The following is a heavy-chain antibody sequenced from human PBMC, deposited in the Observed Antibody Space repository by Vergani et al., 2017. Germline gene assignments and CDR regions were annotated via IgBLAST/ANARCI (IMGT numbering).Heavy chain of an antibody. V-gene: IGHV4-4*07. J-gene: IGHJ4*02. CDR1: GAPISYWC. CDR2: LCPSGST. D-gene: IGHD7-27*01. Sequence: QVQMQESGPGLVKTSETLSLTCSASGAPISYWCWSWLRQPAGKGLEWIGRLCPSGSTNYKPSLKSRVTMSKETSKNQFSLKLTSVTAADTAVYYCATGAGPFDIWGQGTLVTVSS. CDR3: ATGAGPFDI.